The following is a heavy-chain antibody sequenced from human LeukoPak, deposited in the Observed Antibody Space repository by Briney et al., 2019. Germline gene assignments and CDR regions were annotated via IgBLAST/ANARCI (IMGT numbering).Heavy chain of an antibody. Sequence: ASVTVCCKASGYTFTSNGISWVRQAPGQGLEWMGWISAYNGNTNYAQKVQGRVTMTTDTSTSTAYMELRSLRSDDTAVYYCARDGGIVVVPAANNWFDPWGQGTLVTVSS. CDR1: GYTFTSNG. CDR2: ISAYNGNT. D-gene: IGHD2-2*01. V-gene: IGHV1-18*01. CDR3: ARDGGIVVVPAANNWFDP. J-gene: IGHJ5*02.